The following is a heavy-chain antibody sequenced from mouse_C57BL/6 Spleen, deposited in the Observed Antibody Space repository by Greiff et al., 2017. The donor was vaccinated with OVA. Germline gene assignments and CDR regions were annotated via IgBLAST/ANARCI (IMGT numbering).Heavy chain of an antibody. CDR1: GYTFTSYW. D-gene: IGHD1-1*01. J-gene: IGHJ2*01. Sequence: VQLQQPGAELVRPGSSVKLSCKASGYTFTSYWMDWVKQRPGQGLEWIGNIYPSDSETHYNQKFKDKATLTVDKSSSTAYMQLSSLTSEDSAVYYCARRSYYGSSYRFDYWGQGTTLTVSS. CDR2: IYPSDSET. V-gene: IGHV1-61*01. CDR3: ARRSYYGSSYRFDY.